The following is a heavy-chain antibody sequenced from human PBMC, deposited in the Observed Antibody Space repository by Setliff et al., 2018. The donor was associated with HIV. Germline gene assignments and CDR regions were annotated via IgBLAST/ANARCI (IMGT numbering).Heavy chain of an antibody. J-gene: IGHJ3*02. D-gene: IGHD1-26*01. V-gene: IGHV4-59*08. Sequence: SETLSLTCTVSGVSITSYYWNWIRQPPGKGLEWIGYGHYSGNTKQNPSLRSRVTISVDTSKNQLSLTLYSVSAADTAVYYCARWEAAQKALDIWGHGTMVTVSS. CDR2: GHYSGNT. CDR3: ARWEAAQKALDI. CDR1: GVSITSYY.